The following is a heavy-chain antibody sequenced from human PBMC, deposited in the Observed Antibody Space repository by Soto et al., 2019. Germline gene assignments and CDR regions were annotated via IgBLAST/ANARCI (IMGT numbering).Heavy chain of an antibody. CDR1: GFTFDDYT. CDR2: ISWDGGST. D-gene: IGHD2-15*01. J-gene: IGHJ4*02. V-gene: IGHV3-43*01. Sequence: GGSLRLSCAASGFTFDDYTMHWVRQAPGKGLEWVSLISWDGGSTYYADSVKGRFTISRDNSKNSLYLQMNSLRTEDTALYYCAKENGRGGKTSPFDYWGQGTLVTVSS. CDR3: AKENGRGGKTSPFDY.